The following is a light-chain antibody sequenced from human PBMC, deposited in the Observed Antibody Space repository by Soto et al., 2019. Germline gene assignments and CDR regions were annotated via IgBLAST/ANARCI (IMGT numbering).Light chain of an antibody. Sequence: DIQMTQSPSTLSASVGDRVTITCRASQSISSWLAWYQQKPGKAPKLLIYDASSLESGVPSRFSGSGSGTEFTLTISSLQPDDFATYHCQQYNSYITFGPGTKVDIK. CDR2: DAS. CDR1: QSISSW. V-gene: IGKV1-5*01. J-gene: IGKJ3*01. CDR3: QQYNSYIT.